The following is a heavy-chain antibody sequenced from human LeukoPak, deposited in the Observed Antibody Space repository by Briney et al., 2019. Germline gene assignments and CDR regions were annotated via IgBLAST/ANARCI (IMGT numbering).Heavy chain of an antibody. CDR1: GGSIRSSYYY. D-gene: IGHD5-24*01. J-gene: IGHJ4*02. Sequence: SETLSLTCTVSGGSIRSSYYYWGWIRQPPGKGLEWIGGIYDSGSTYYNPSLKSRVTISVDTSKNQFSLKLNSVTAADTAVYYCARVSDGYNYGVHFDYWGQGTLVTVSS. V-gene: IGHV4-39*01. CDR3: ARVSDGYNYGVHFDY. CDR2: IYDSGST.